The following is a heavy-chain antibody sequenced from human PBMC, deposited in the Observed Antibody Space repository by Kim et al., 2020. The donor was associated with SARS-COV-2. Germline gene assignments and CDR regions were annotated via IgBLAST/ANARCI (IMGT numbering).Heavy chain of an antibody. Sequence: GESLKISCKGSGYSFTSYWIGWVRQMPGKGLEWMGIIYPGDSDTRYSPSFQGQVTISADKSISTAYLQWSSLKASDTAMYYCARFKKASGGFGGYFDYWGQGTLATVSS. CDR3: ARFKKASGGFGGYFDY. CDR2: IYPGDSDT. D-gene: IGHD3-16*01. CDR1: GYSFTSYW. V-gene: IGHV5-51*01. J-gene: IGHJ4*02.